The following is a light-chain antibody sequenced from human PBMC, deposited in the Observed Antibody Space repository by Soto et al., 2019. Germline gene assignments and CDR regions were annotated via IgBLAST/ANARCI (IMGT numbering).Light chain of an antibody. V-gene: IGKV3-20*01. CDR2: GAS. Sequence: DIVLTQSPGTLSLSPGERATLSCRASQSVSSNYLAWYQQKPGQAPRLLIYGASTRATGVPDRFSGSGSGTDFTLTISRMEPEDFAVYHRQQYGSLSWTFGQGTKVDIK. J-gene: IGKJ1*01. CDR3: QQYGSLSWT. CDR1: QSVSSNY.